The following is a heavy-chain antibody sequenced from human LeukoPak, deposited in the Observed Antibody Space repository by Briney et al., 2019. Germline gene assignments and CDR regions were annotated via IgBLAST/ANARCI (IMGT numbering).Heavy chain of an antibody. V-gene: IGHV3-53*01. D-gene: IGHD3-10*01. CDR2: IYSGGDT. CDR1: GFTVSSNY. J-gene: IGHJ4*02. CDR3: ARALWFGETFPAY. Sequence: GRSLRLSCAASGFTVSSNYMSWVRQAPGKGLEWVSVIYSGGDTYYADSVKGRFTISRDNSKNRLYLQMNSLRAEDTAVYYCARALWFGETFPAYWGQGTLVTVSS.